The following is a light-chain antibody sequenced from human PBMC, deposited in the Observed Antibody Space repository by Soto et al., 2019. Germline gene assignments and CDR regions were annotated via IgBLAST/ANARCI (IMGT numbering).Light chain of an antibody. V-gene: IGKV1-39*01. J-gene: IGKJ3*01. Sequence: DIHMTQSPSSLSAFVGDRVTITCRAGQTISNYVNWYQQKPGKAPKLLMFAASTLQSGVPSRFSGSGSETDFTLTISSLQPEDLATYYCQQSYTTLFTFGPGTKVDIK. CDR1: QTISNY. CDR2: AAS. CDR3: QQSYTTLFT.